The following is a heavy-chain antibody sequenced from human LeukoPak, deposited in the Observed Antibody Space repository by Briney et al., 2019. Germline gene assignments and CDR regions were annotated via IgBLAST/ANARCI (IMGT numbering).Heavy chain of an antibody. CDR1: GYTFTGYY. D-gene: IGHD5-18*01. V-gene: IGHV1-2*02. Sequence: ASVKVSCKASGYTFTGYYMHWVRQAPGQGLEWMGWINPNSGGTNYAQKFQGRVTMTRDTSISTAYMELSSLRSEDTAVYYCARDERDGGDTAMLGANNWFDPWGQGALVTVSS. CDR2: INPNSGGT. CDR3: ARDERDGGDTAMLGANNWFDP. J-gene: IGHJ5*02.